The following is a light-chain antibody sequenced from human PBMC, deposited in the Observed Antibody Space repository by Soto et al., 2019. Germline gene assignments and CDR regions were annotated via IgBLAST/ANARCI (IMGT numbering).Light chain of an antibody. CDR1: SSDVGGYNY. Sequence: QSALTQPASVSGAPGQSITISCTGTSSDVGGYNYVPWYQQHPGKAPKLMIYEVSNRPPGVSNRFSGSKSGNTASLTISGLQAEDEADYYCSSYTRSSSLVFGTGTTLTVL. CDR2: EVS. V-gene: IGLV2-14*01. J-gene: IGLJ1*01. CDR3: SSYTRSSSLV.